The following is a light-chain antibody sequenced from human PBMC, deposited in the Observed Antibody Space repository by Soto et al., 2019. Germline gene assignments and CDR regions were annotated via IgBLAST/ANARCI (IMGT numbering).Light chain of an antibody. V-gene: IGKV3-11*01. J-gene: IGKJ3*01. CDR2: DAS. CDR1: QNVSTY. CDR3: QQRTNWLT. Sequence: EIVLTQSPATLSLSPGERATLSCRASQNVSTYLAWYQQKPGQAPRLLIYDASNRATGIPARFSGSGSGTAFTLTISSLEPEDFAMYYCQQRTNWLTFGPGTKVDIK.